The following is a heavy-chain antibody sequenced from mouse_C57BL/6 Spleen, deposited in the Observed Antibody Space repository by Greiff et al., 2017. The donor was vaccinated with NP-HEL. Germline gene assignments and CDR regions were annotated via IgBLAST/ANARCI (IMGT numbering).Heavy chain of an antibody. CDR1: GYSFTGYF. V-gene: IGHV1-20*01. CDR3: AKNIYYDYDGGDFFAY. CDR2: INPYNGDT. Sequence: VQLQQSGPELVKPGDSVKISCKASGYSFTGYFMNWVMQSHGKSLEWIGRINPYNGDTFYNQKFKGKATLTVDKSSSTAHMELRSLTSEDSAVYYCAKNIYYDYDGGDFFAYWGQGTLVTVSA. D-gene: IGHD2-4*01. J-gene: IGHJ3*01.